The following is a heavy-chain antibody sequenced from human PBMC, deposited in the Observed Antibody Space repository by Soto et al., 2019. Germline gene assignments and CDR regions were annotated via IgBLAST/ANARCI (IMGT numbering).Heavy chain of an antibody. J-gene: IGHJ6*02. CDR1: GFTFNNYG. CDR2: IWNDGSNS. D-gene: IGHD6-13*01. CDR3: ARRQIPPPTRGAANARGGMDV. V-gene: IGHV3-33*01. Sequence: QVQLVESGGGVVQPGRSLRLSCAASGFTFNNYGMHWVRQAPGKGLEWLAVIWNDGSNSSYANSVKGRFTISRDNSKNPLYLQMSGLRAEDTAVYYCARRQIPPPTRGAANARGGMDVWGQGTTVTVSS.